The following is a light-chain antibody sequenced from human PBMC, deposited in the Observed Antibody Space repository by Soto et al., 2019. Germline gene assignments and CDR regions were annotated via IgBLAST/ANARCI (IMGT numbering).Light chain of an antibody. Sequence: DIQLTQSPSFLSATVGDRVTITCRASQGISSYLAWYQQKPGKAPKLLIYAASTLQSGVPSRFNGRGSGTEFPLTISSLQPEDFATYYCQQLNSPITFGQGTRLEI. CDR3: QQLNSPIT. CDR2: AAS. J-gene: IGKJ5*01. V-gene: IGKV1-9*01. CDR1: QGISSY.